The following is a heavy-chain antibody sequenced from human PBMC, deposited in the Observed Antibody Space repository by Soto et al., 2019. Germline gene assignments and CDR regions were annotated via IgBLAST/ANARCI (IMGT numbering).Heavy chain of an antibody. J-gene: IGHJ6*02. CDR1: GGSISSSNW. V-gene: IGHV4-4*02. CDR2: IYHSGST. Sequence: SETLSLTCAVSGGSISSSNWWSWVRQPPGKGLEWIGEIYHSGSTNYNPSLKSRVTISVDKSKNQFSLKLSSVTAADTAVYYCASAPYDYVWGSYRYGMDVWGQGTTVTVSS. D-gene: IGHD3-16*02. CDR3: ASAPYDYVWGSYRYGMDV.